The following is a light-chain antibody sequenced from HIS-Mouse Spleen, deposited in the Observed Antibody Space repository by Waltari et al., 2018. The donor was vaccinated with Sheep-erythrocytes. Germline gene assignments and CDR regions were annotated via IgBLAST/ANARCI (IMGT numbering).Light chain of an antibody. CDR1: KLGDKY. J-gene: IGLJ3*02. Sequence: SYELTQPPSVSVSPGQTASITCSGDKLGDKYACWYQQKPGQSPVLVIYQDSKRPSGLPERFSGSNSGNTATLTLSGTQAMDEADYYCQAWDSSTWVFGGGTKLTVL. CDR3: QAWDSSTWV. CDR2: QDS. V-gene: IGLV3-1*01.